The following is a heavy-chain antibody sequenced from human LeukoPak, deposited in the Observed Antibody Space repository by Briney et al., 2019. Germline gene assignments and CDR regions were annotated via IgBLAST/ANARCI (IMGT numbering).Heavy chain of an antibody. J-gene: IGHJ4*02. D-gene: IGHD1-26*01. CDR1: GFTFSSYG. CDR3: AKDRDKYSGSVLDY. Sequence: GGSLRLSCAASGFTFSSYGMSWVRQAPGKGLEWVSAISGSGGSTYYADSVKGRSTISRDNSKNTLYLQMNSLRAEDTAVYYCAKDRDKYSGSVLDYWGQGTLVTVSS. V-gene: IGHV3-23*01. CDR2: ISGSGGST.